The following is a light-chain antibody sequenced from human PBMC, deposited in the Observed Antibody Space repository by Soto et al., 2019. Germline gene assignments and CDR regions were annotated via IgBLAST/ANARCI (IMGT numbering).Light chain of an antibody. J-gene: IGKJ1*01. Sequence: GDRVTITCRASQSISYWLAWYQQKPGNAPKLLIYAASSLESGVPSRFSGSGSGTEFTLTISSLQPDDFATYYCQHYNSYSEAFGQGTKVDI. CDR2: AAS. V-gene: IGKV1-5*01. CDR3: QHYNSYSEA. CDR1: QSISYW.